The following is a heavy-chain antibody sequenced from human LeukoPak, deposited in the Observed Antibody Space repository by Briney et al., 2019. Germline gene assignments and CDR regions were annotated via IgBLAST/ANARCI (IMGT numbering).Heavy chain of an antibody. CDR2: MSSSDDGR. Sequence: GGSLRLSCAASGFTFSTYATTWVRQAPGKGLEWVSAMSSSDDGRYYAASVRGRFTISRDTSRSTLYLQMNSLRAEDAAVYYCAKAPVTSCRGAFCYPFDYWGQGTLVTVSS. J-gene: IGHJ4*02. D-gene: IGHD2-15*01. V-gene: IGHV3-23*01. CDR3: AKAPVTSCRGAFCYPFDY. CDR1: GFTFSTYA.